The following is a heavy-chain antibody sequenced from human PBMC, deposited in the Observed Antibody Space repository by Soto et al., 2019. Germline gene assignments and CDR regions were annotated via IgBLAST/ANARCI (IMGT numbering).Heavy chain of an antibody. Sequence: EVQLVESGGGVVRPGGYLRLSCTASGFTFDDYGMSWVRQAPGKGLERVSGINWNGGSTANADSVKGRFTISRDNAKYSLYLEMKSLRVDDTALYYCARGGMTTVVTPYYWGQGTLVSVSS. CDR1: GFTFDDYG. CDR3: ARGGMTTVVTPYY. CDR2: INWNGGST. D-gene: IGHD4-17*01. V-gene: IGHV3-20*04. J-gene: IGHJ4*02.